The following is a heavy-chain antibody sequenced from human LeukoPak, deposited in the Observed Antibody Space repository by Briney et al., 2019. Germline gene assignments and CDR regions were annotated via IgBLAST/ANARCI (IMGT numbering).Heavy chain of an antibody. CDR1: EGTFISYA. CDR2: IIPIFGTA. J-gene: IGHJ4*02. CDR3: ARVVTRRNFWSGYYHDY. D-gene: IGHD3-3*01. Sequence: SVKVSCKASEGTFISYAISWVRQAPGQGLEWMGGIIPIFGTANYAQKFQGRVTITADESTSTAYMELSSLRSEDTAVYYCARVVTRRNFWSGYYHDYWGQGTLVTVSS. V-gene: IGHV1-69*13.